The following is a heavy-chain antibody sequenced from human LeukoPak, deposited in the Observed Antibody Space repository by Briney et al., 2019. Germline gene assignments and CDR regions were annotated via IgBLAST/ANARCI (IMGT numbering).Heavy chain of an antibody. Sequence: PSETLSLTCTVSGGSISSSSYYWGWIRQPPGKGLEWIGSIYYSGSTYYNPSLKSRVTISVDTSKNQFSLKLSSVTAADTAVYYCARVATYYDFWSGYSGPFDYWGQGTLVTVSS. CDR1: GGSISSSSYY. CDR2: IYYSGST. V-gene: IGHV4-39*01. J-gene: IGHJ4*02. D-gene: IGHD3-3*01. CDR3: ARVATYYDFWSGYSGPFDY.